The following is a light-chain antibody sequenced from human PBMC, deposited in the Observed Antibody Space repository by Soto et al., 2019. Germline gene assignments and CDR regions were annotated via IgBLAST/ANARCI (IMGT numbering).Light chain of an antibody. CDR1: SSDVGGYNY. V-gene: IGLV2-14*01. CDR3: ISYTSSSTLVV. Sequence: QSVLTQPASVSGSPGQSITISCTGTSSDVGGYNYVSWYQQHPGKAPKLMIYDVSNRPSGVSNRFSGSKSGNTASLTISGLQAEDEVDYYCISYTSSSTLVVFGGGTKLTVL. CDR2: DVS. J-gene: IGLJ2*01.